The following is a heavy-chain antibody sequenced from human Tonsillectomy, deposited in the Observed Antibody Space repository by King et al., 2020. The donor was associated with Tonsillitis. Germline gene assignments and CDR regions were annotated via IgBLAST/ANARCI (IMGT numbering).Heavy chain of an antibody. CDR2: ISGSGGST. J-gene: IGHJ3*02. V-gene: IGHV3-23*04. CDR1: GFTFSSYA. D-gene: IGHD6-19*01. CDR3: AKGIAVAGTWGYDAFDI. Sequence: VQLVESGGGLVQPGGSLRLSCAASGFTFSSYAMSWVRQAPGKGLEWVSAISGSGGSTYYADSVKGRFTISRDNSKNTLYLQMNSLRAEDTAVYYCAKGIAVAGTWGYDAFDIWGQGKMVTVSS.